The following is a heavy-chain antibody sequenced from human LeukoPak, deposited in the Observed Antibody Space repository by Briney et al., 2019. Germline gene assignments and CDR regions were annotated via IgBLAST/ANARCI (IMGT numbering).Heavy chain of an antibody. CDR2: IYYSGST. D-gene: IGHD6-6*01. V-gene: IGHV4-59*08. Sequence: SETLSLTCTVSGGSISSYYWNWIRQPPGKGLEWIGYIYYSGSTNYNPSLKSRDTTLVDTSKNQFSLRLSSVTAADTAVYYCARGYSSSSGRRAFDFWGQGTMVTVSS. J-gene: IGHJ3*01. CDR1: GGSISSYY. CDR3: ARGYSSSSGRRAFDF.